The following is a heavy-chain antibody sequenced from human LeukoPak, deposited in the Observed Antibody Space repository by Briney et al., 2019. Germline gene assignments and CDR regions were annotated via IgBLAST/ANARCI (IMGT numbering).Heavy chain of an antibody. CDR2: IKQDGSDK. V-gene: IGHV3-7*01. J-gene: IGHJ3*02. Sequence: GGSLRLSCAASGFTFSNYWMTWVRQAPGKGLEWVANIKQDGSDKYYVDSVKGRFTISRDNAKNSLYLQMNSLRAEDTAVYYCARDQDVVVLLGAIAYDAFDIWGQGTMVTVSS. CDR1: GFTFSNYW. D-gene: IGHD2-15*01. CDR3: ARDQDVVVLLGAIAYDAFDI.